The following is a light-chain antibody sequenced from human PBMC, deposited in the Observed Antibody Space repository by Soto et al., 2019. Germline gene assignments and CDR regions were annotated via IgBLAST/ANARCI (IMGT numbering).Light chain of an antibody. J-gene: IGLJ3*02. CDR3: CSYAGSSIWV. V-gene: IGLV2-23*01. CDR1: SSDVGSYNL. CDR2: EGS. Sequence: QSALTQPASVSGSPGQSITISCTGTSSDVGSYNLVSWYQHHPGKAPKLMIYEGSKRPSGVSNRFSGSKSGNTASLTISGLQAEDEADYYCCSYAGSSIWVFGGGIKLTVL.